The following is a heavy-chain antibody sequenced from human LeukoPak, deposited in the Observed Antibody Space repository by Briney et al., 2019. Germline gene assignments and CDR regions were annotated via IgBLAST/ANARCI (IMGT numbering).Heavy chain of an antibody. CDR2: ISGSGGST. J-gene: IGHJ4*02. D-gene: IGHD3-10*01. V-gene: IGHV3-23*01. CDR1: GFTFSSYA. CDR3: AKPLWFGESNFDY. Sequence: GGSLRPSCAASGFTFSSYAMSWVRQAPGKGLEWVSGISGSGGSTYYADSVKGRFTISRDNSKNTLYLQMNSLRAEDTAVYYCAKPLWFGESNFDYWGQGTLVTVSS.